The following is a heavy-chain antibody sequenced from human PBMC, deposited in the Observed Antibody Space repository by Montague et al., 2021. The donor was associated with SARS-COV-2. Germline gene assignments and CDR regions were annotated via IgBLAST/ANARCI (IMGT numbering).Heavy chain of an antibody. D-gene: IGHD3-10*01. CDR1: GTSFSGYY. CDR3: ARLRDGVVPSPILGVGPYYSYYYMDV. Sequence: SETLSLTCAVHGTSFSGYYWNWIRQPPGKGLEWIGEINHGGSTKYIPSLKSRLTISADTSNNQFSLKLTSVAAADTAVYYCARLRDGVVPSPILGVGPYYSYYYMDVWGRGTTVTVSS. V-gene: IGHV4-34*01. CDR2: INHGGST. J-gene: IGHJ6*03.